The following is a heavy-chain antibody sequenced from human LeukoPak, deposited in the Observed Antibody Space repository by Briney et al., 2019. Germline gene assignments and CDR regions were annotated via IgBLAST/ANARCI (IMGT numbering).Heavy chain of an antibody. CDR3: ARDRHLGYCSGGSCYRYDY. CDR1: GGSFSGYY. J-gene: IGHJ4*02. CDR2: INHSGST. Sequence: SETLSLTCAVYGGSFSGYYWSWIRQPPGKGLEWIGEINHSGSTNYNPSLKSRVTISVDTSKNHFSLKLSSVTAADTAVYYCARDRHLGYCSGGSCYRYDYWGQGTLVTVSS. V-gene: IGHV4-34*01. D-gene: IGHD2-15*01.